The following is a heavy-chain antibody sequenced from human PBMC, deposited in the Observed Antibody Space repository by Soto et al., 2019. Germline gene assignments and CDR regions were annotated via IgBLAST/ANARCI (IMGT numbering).Heavy chain of an antibody. Sequence: ASVKVSCKASGYTFTNYGISWVRQAPGQGLEWMGWISAYNGNTNYAQKYQGRVTMTTDTSASTAYMELRSLRSDDTAVYYCARSIVATISESDYWGQGTLVTVS. CDR2: ISAYNGNT. CDR3: ARSIVATISESDY. CDR1: GYTFTNYG. D-gene: IGHD5-12*01. V-gene: IGHV1-18*01. J-gene: IGHJ4*02.